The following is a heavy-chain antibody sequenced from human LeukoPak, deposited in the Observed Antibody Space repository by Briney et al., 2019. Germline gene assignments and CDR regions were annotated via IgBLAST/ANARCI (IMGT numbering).Heavy chain of an antibody. CDR3: AKDERSSVWYQGSDY. D-gene: IGHD6-19*01. V-gene: IGHV3-23*01. CDR2: ISGSGGST. Sequence: PGASLRLSCAASGFTFSSYAMSWVRQAPGKGLEWVSAISGSGGSTYYADSVKGRFTISRDNSKNTLYLQMNSLRAEDTAVYYCAKDERSSVWYQGSDYWGQGTLVTVSS. CDR1: GFTFSSYA. J-gene: IGHJ4*02.